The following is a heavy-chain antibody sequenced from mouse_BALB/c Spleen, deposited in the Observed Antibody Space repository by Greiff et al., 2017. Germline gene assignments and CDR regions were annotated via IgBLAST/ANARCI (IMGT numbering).Heavy chain of an antibody. Sequence: QVQLQQSGAELVRPGDSVKISCKGSGYSFTDYAMPWVKQSHAKSLEWIGVISTYYGDASYNQKFKGKATMTVDKSSSTAYMELARLTSEDSAIYYCARGGTTMIKVYYAMDYWGQGTSVTVSS. CDR3: ARGGTTMIKVYYAMDY. D-gene: IGHD2-4*01. CDR2: ISTYYGDA. V-gene: IGHV1S137*01. J-gene: IGHJ4*01. CDR1: GYSFTDYA.